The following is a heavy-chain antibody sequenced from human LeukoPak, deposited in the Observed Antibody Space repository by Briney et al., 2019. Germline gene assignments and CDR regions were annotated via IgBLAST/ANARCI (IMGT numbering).Heavy chain of an antibody. Sequence: PSETLSLTCAVYGGSFSGYYWSWIRQPPGKGLEWIGEINHSGSTNYNPSLKSRVTISVDTSKNQFSLKLSSVTAADTAVYYCARVSEMATNGYPDERYYYYYYMDVWGQGTMVTVSS. J-gene: IGHJ6*03. CDR3: ARVSEMATNGYPDERYYYYYYMDV. V-gene: IGHV4-34*01. CDR1: GGSFSGYY. CDR2: INHSGST. D-gene: IGHD5-24*01.